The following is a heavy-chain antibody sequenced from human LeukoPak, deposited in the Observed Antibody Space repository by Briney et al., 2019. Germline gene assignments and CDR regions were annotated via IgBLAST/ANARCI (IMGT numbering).Heavy chain of an antibody. V-gene: IGHV4-4*02. CDR2: IYHSGST. CDR1: GGSIISSDW. J-gene: IGHJ4*02. D-gene: IGHD2-15*01. CDR3: ARLCSGGSCSSYFDY. Sequence: KASETLSLTCAVSGGSIISSDWWSWVRQPPGKGLEWIGEIYHSGSTNYNPSLKSRVTISVDKSKNQFSLNLSSVTAADTAVYYCARLCSGGSCSSYFDYWGQGTLVTVSS.